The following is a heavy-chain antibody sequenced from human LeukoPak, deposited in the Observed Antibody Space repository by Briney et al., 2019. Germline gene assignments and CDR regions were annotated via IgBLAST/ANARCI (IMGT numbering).Heavy chain of an antibody. D-gene: IGHD4-17*01. V-gene: IGHV1-69*05. CDR2: IIPIFGTA. J-gene: IGHJ5*02. CDR3: ARGTTVTTYDWFDP. CDR1: GGTFSSYA. Sequence: GASVKVSCKASGGTFSSYAISWVRQAPGQGLEWMGGIIPIFGTANYAQKFQGRVTITTDESTSTAYMELSGLRSEDTAVYYCARGTTVTTYDWFDPWGQGTLVTVSS.